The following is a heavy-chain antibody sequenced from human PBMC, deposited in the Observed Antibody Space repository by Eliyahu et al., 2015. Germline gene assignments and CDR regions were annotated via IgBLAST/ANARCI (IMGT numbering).Heavy chain of an antibody. Sequence: FDDYAMHWVRQAPGKGLEWVSGISWNSGSIGYADSVKGRFTISRDNAKNSLYLQMNSLRAEDTALYYCAKDLYKFEYSSSSASGFDPWGQGTLVTVSS. D-gene: IGHD6-6*01. CDR1: FDDYA. J-gene: IGHJ5*02. CDR3: AKDLYKFEYSSSSASGFDP. CDR2: ISWNSGSI. V-gene: IGHV3-9*01.